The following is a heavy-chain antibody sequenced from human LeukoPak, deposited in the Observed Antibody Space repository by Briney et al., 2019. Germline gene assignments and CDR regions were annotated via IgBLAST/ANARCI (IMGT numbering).Heavy chain of an antibody. J-gene: IGHJ4*02. CDR1: GFTFSSYE. CDR3: AREGRSVINHNSDY. V-gene: IGHV3-48*03. CDR2: ISSSGRNI. D-gene: IGHD3-22*01. Sequence: GGSLRLSCAASGFTFSSYEMNWVRQAPGKGLEWVSYISSSGRNIDYGDTVKGRFTISRDNAKNSLFLQMNSLRAEDTAVYYCAREGRSVINHNSDYWGQGTLVTVSS.